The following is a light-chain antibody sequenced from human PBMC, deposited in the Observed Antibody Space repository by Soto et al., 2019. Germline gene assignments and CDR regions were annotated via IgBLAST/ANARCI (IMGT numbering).Light chain of an antibody. CDR3: QQYSNFWT. Sequence: DIQMTQSPSTLSASVGDSVNITCRASQSIRSWLAWYQQKPGKAPRLLISKASTLETGVPSRFSGGVSGTEFTLTISSLQPDDFATYYCQQYSNFWTFGQGTKVEIK. CDR1: QSIRSW. J-gene: IGKJ1*01. V-gene: IGKV1-5*03. CDR2: KAS.